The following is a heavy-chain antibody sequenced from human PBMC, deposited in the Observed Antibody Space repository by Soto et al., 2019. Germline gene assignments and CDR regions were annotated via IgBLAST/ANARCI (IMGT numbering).Heavy chain of an antibody. CDR2: IYHSGST. Sequence: PSETLSLTCAVSGGSISSSNWWSWVRQPPGKGLEWIGEIYHSGSTNYNPSLKSRVTISVDKSKNQFSLKLSSVTAADTAVYYCARGMVSGWSYRPYFAYWGQGTLVTVSS. CDR1: GGSISSSNW. J-gene: IGHJ4*02. V-gene: IGHV4-4*02. D-gene: IGHD6-19*01. CDR3: ARGMVSGWSYRPYFAY.